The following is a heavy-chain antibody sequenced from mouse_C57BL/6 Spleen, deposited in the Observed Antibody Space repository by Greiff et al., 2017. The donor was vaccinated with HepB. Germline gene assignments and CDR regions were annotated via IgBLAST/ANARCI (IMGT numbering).Heavy chain of an antibody. D-gene: IGHD1-1*01. J-gene: IGHJ2*01. V-gene: IGHV5-4*01. CDR2: ISDGGSYT. Sequence: EVQLQESGGGLVKPGGSLKLSCAASGFTFSSYAMSWVRQTPEKRLEWVATISDGGSYTYYPDNVKGRFTISRDNAKNNLYLQMSHLKSEDTAMYYCARDTTTDPFDYWGQGTTLTVSS. CDR1: GFTFSSYA. CDR3: ARDTTTDPFDY.